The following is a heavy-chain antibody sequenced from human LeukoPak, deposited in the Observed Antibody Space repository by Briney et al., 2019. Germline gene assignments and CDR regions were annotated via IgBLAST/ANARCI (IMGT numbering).Heavy chain of an antibody. CDR2: IYYSVST. J-gene: IGHJ4*02. CDR3: ASKYYDILTGYPYYFDY. CDR1: VDSLTVTTYC. Sequence: SETLSLTCTLSVDSLTVTTYCCGWIRQPPGKGLEWIGAIYYSVSTCFNPSLKSRVTMSVDTSENQFFLTLSSVTAADTAVYYCASKYYDILTGYPYYFDYWGQGTLVTVSS. V-gene: IGHV4-39*01. D-gene: IGHD3-9*01.